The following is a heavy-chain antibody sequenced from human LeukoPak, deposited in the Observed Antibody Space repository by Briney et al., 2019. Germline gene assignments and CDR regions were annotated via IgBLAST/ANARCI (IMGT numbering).Heavy chain of an antibody. V-gene: IGHV1-2*02. CDR3: AREVVGATTGAADY. J-gene: IGHJ4*02. CDR1: GYTFTGYY. Sequence: ASVKVSCKASGYTFTGYYIHWVRQAPGQGLEWMGWINPNSGGTNYAQKFQGRVTMTRDTSISTAYMELSRLRSDDTAVYYCAREVVGATTGAADYWGQGTLVTVSS. D-gene: IGHD1-26*01. CDR2: INPNSGGT.